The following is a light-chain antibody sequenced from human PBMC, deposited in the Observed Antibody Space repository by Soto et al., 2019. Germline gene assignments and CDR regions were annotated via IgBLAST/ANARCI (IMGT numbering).Light chain of an antibody. CDR1: QDISNY. V-gene: IGKV1-33*01. CDR2: DAS. J-gene: IGKJ4*01. Sequence: DIQMTQSPSSLSASVGDRVTITCQASQDISNYLNWYQQKPGKAPKLLIYDASNLETGVPSRFSGSGSGTDFTFTISSLQPEDIATYDCQQYDNLHLTVGGGTKVEIK. CDR3: QQYDNLHLT.